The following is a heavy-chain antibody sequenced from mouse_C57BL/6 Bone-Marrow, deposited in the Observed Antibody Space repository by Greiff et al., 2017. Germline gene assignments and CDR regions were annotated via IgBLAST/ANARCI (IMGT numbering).Heavy chain of an antibody. CDR2: INPNYGTT. J-gene: IGHJ3*01. V-gene: IGHV1-39*01. Sequence: LVESGPELVKPGASVKISCKASGYSFTDYNMNWVKQSNGKSLEWIGVINPNYGTTSYNQKFKGKATLTVDQSSSTAYMQLNSLTSEDSAVYYCARKGDYGNLAWFAYWGQGTLVTVSA. CDR1: GYSFTDYN. CDR3: ARKGDYGNLAWFAY. D-gene: IGHD2-1*01.